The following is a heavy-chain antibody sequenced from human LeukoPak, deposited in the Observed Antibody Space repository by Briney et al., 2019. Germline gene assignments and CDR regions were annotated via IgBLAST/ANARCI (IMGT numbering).Heavy chain of an antibody. CDR2: IKPDGSER. J-gene: IGHJ4*02. CDR1: GFAFSSNW. CDR3: ARDYD. D-gene: IGHD3-16*01. Sequence: GGSLRLSCAASGFAFSSNWMTWVRQAPGKGLEWVANIKPDGSERYYVESVKGRFTIPRDNAKNSVFLQMDSLRAEDTALYYCARDYDWGQGTLVTVSS. V-gene: IGHV3-7*04.